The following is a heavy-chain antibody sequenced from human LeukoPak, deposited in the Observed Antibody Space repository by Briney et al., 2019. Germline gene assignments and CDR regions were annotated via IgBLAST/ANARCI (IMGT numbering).Heavy chain of an antibody. CDR2: ISYDGSNK. D-gene: IGHD3-22*01. J-gene: IGHJ1*01. Sequence: GGSLRLSCAASGFTFSSYGMHWVRQAPGKGLEWVAVISYDGSNKYYADSVKGRFTISRDNSKNTLYLQMNSLRAEDTAVYYCAKDSTTYYYDSSGYPHWGQGTLVTVSS. V-gene: IGHV3-30*18. CDR3: AKDSTTYYYDSSGYPH. CDR1: GFTFSSYG.